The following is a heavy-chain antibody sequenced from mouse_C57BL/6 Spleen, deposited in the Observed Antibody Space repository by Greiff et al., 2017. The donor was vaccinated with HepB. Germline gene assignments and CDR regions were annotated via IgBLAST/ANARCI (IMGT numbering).Heavy chain of an antibody. D-gene: IGHD1-1*01. CDR2: IYPGNSDT. Sequence: VQLQQSGTVLARPGASVKMSCKTSGYTFTSYWMHWVKQRPGQGLEWIGAIYPGNSDTSYNQKFTGKAKLTAVTSASTAYMELSSLTNEDSAVYYCTRSGDYYGSSYGYWGQGTTLTVSS. CDR3: TRSGDYYGSSYGY. CDR1: GYTFTSYW. J-gene: IGHJ2*01. V-gene: IGHV1-5*01.